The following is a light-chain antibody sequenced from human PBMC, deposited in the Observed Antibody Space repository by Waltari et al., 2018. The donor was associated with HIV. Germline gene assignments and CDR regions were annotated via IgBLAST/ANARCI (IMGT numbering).Light chain of an antibody. J-gene: IGKJ5*01. V-gene: IGKV1-39*01. CDR3: QQTYSVSIT. Sequence: IQLTQSSSSLSASLGDKVTITCRASQHIKTFLNWYQVRPGKAPRVLVYGVSSLPTGVPSRFTGDGSGTDFTLTINNLQPEDFASYFCQQTYSVSITFGPGTRLEI. CDR1: QHIKTF. CDR2: GVS.